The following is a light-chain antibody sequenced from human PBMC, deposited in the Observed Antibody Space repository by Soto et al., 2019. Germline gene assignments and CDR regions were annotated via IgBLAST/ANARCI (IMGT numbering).Light chain of an antibody. CDR2: AAS. J-gene: IGKJ5*01. CDR1: QSISSY. Sequence: DIQITQSPSYMSASVGDRVTLTCRASQSISSYLNWYQQKPGKAPKLLIYAASSLQSGVPSRFSGSGSGTDFTLTISSLQPEDFATYYCKKSYSTPITVGKGKRLEIK. CDR3: KKSYSTPIT. V-gene: IGKV1-39*01.